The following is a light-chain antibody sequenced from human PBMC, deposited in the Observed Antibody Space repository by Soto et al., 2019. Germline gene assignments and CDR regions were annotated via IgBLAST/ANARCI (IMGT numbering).Light chain of an antibody. CDR3: QSYDSSLSALYV. CDR2: GNS. Sequence: QSALTQPPSVSGAPGQRVTISGTGSSSNIGAGYDVHWYQRLPGTAPKLLIYGNSNRPSGVPDRFSGSKSGTSASLAITGLQAEDEADYYCQSYDSSLSALYVFGTGTKVTVL. V-gene: IGLV1-40*01. J-gene: IGLJ1*01. CDR1: SSNIGAGYD.